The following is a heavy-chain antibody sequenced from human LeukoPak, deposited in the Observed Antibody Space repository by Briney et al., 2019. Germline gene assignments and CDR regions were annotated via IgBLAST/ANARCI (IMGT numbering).Heavy chain of an antibody. CDR3: ARDQGGPSTPLTIWFDP. J-gene: IGHJ5*02. D-gene: IGHD3-3*01. Sequence: SETLSLTCTVSGGSISSYYWSWIRQLAGKGLEWIGRIYTSGSTNYNPSLKSRVTMSVDTSKNQFSPKLSSVTAADTAVYYCARDQGGPSTPLTIWFDPWGQGTLVTAAS. CDR2: IYTSGST. V-gene: IGHV4-4*07. CDR1: GGSISSYY.